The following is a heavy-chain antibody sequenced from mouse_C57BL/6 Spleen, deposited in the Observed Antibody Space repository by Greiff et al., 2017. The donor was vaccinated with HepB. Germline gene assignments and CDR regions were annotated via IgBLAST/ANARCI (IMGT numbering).Heavy chain of an antibody. D-gene: IGHD1-1*01. Sequence: QVQLQQSGPELVKPGASVKISCKASGYAFSSSWMNWVKQRPGKGLEWIGRIYPGDGDTNYNGKFKGKATLTADKSSSTAYMQLSSLTSEDSAVYFCAPTVVDYFDYWGQGTTLTVSS. CDR3: APTVVDYFDY. CDR1: GYAFSSSW. J-gene: IGHJ2*01. V-gene: IGHV1-82*01. CDR2: IYPGDGDT.